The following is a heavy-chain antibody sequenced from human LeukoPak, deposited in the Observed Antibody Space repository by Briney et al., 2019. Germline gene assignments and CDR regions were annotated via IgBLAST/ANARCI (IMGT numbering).Heavy chain of an antibody. CDR2: IYYSGST. D-gene: IGHD6-13*01. V-gene: IGHV4-39*01. CDR3: ARLNDYIAAAGVNY. Sequence: PSETLSLTCTVSGGSISSSSYYWGWIRQPPGKGLEWIGSIYYSGSTYYNPSLKSRVTISVDTSKNQFSLKLGSVTAADTAVYYCARLNDYIAAAGVNYWGQGTLVTVSS. CDR1: GGSISSSSYY. J-gene: IGHJ4*02.